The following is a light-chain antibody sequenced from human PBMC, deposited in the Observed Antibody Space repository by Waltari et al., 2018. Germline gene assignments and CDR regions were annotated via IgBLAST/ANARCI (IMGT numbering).Light chain of an antibody. J-gene: IGKJ3*01. Sequence: QSPLSLPVTPGEPASISCRSSQSLLHSNGYNYLDWYLQKPGQSPQLLIYLGSNRASGVPDRFSGSGSGTDFTLKISRVEAEDVGVYYCMQALQTKTFGPGTKVDIK. CDR1: QSLLHSNGYNY. V-gene: IGKV2-28*01. CDR2: LGS. CDR3: MQALQTKT.